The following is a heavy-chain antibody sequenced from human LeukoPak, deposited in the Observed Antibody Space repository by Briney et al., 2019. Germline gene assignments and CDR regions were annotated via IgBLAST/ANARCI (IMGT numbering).Heavy chain of an antibody. CDR3: ARVSVITQYNGSPDYFAS. V-gene: IGHV4-59*01. Sequence: SETLSLTCSVSGGSLSTYYWSWIRQPPGKGLEWIGYIYFSGSTNYNPSLKSRVTISVDTSKNQFSLNVNSVTAADTAVYYCARVSVITQYNGSPDYFASWGQGTLLTVSS. CDR1: GGSLSTYY. CDR2: IYFSGST. J-gene: IGHJ4*02. D-gene: IGHD1-26*01.